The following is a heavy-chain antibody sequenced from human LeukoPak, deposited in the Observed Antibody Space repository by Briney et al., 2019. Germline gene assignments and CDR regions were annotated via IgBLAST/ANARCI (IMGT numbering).Heavy chain of an antibody. V-gene: IGHV4-59*08. D-gene: IGHD1-7*01. CDR2: IYYSGST. CDR3: VGEKNYWGTPY. Sequence: SETLSLTCTVSGDSLSTYSWSWPRQPPGKGLEYIGYIYYSGSTNYNPSLMSRVTMSVDTSKNQFSLKLNSVTAADTAVYYCVGEKNYWGTPYWGQGTLVTVSS. J-gene: IGHJ4*02. CDR1: GDSLSTYS.